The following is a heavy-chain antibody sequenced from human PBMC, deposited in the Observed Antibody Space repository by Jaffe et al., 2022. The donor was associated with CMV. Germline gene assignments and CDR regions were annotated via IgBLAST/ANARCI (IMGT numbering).Heavy chain of an antibody. V-gene: IGHV3-30*18. CDR2: ILHDGSIK. J-gene: IGHJ6*02. CDR3: AKDKSTGYYGMDV. Sequence: QVQLVGSGGGVVQPGRSLRLSCAASGFTFHNYGMHWVRQVPGKGLEWVADILHDGSIKYYADSVKGRFTISRDNSKNTLFLQMNSLRTEDSAVYYCAKDKSTGYYGMDVWGQGTTVTVSS. D-gene: IGHD3-10*01. CDR1: GFTFHNYG.